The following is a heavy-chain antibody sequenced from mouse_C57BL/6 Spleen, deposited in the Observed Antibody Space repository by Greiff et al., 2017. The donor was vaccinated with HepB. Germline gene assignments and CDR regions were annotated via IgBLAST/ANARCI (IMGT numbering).Heavy chain of an antibody. CDR3: ARGYYYGSSPYWYFDV. Sequence: QVQLKQPGTELVKPGASVKLSCKASGYTFTSYWMHWVKQRPGQGLEWIGNINPSNGGTNYNEKFKSKATLTVDTSSSTAYMQLSSLTSEDSAVYYCARGYYYGSSPYWYFDVWGTGTTVTVSS. D-gene: IGHD1-1*01. CDR2: INPSNGGT. J-gene: IGHJ1*03. V-gene: IGHV1-53*01. CDR1: GYTFTSYW.